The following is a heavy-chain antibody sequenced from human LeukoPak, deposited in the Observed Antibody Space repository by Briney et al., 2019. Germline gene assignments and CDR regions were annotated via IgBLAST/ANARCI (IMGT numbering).Heavy chain of an antibody. CDR2: IRYDGSNK. J-gene: IGHJ3*02. CDR3: AKDSRHIVVVIAILDAFDI. D-gene: IGHD2-21*01. CDR1: GFTFSSYG. V-gene: IGHV3-30*02. Sequence: GGSLRLSCAASGFTFSSYGMHWVRQAPGKGLEWVAFIRYDGSNKYYADSVKGRFTISRDNSKNTLYLQMNSLRAEDTAVYYCAKDSRHIVVVIAILDAFDIWGQGTMVTVSS.